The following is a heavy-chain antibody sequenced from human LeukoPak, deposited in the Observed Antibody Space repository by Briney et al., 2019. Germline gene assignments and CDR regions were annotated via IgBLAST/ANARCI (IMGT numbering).Heavy chain of an antibody. J-gene: IGHJ4*02. CDR2: IRYDGRNE. CDR3: AKDRAITFGGVIVSTGFGY. Sequence: GGSLRLSCAASGFTFISFGLHWVRQAPGKGLEWVAFIRYDGRNEYYADSVKDRFNISRDNSKNTLYLQMNSLRAEDTAVYYCAKDRAITFGGVIVSTGFGYWGQGTLVTVSS. CDR1: GFTFISFG. V-gene: IGHV3-30*02. D-gene: IGHD3-16*02.